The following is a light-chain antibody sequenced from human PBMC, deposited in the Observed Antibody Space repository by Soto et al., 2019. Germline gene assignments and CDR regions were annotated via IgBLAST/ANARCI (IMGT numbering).Light chain of an antibody. V-gene: IGLV2-8*01. Sequence: QSVLTQPPSASGSTGQSVTISCTGTSSDVGGYNFVSWYQQHPGKAPKLLIYEVSKRPSGVPDRFSGSKSGNTASLTVSGLQAEDEADYYCCSYAGRYTYVFGTGTKVTVL. CDR2: EVS. J-gene: IGLJ1*01. CDR1: SSDVGGYNF. CDR3: CSYAGRYTYV.